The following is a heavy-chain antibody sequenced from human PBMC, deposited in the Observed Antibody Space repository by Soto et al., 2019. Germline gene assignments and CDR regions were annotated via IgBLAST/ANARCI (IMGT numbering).Heavy chain of an antibody. D-gene: IGHD1-26*01. Sequence: GGSLRLSCAASGFTFSSYAMSWVRQAPGKGLERVSAFSASGGGSYYADSVVGRFSISRENSKNTLQLQMNSLRAEDTAVYYCAKSFTPLPGSLMGVLYFDLWGLGTLVTVSS. J-gene: IGHJ4*02. CDR2: FSASGGGS. CDR3: AKSFTPLPGSLMGVLYFDL. V-gene: IGHV3-23*01. CDR1: GFTFSSYA.